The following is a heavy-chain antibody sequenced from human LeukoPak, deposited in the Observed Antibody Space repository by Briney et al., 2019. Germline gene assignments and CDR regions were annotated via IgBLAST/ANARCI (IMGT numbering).Heavy chain of an antibody. CDR3: ARGTMVRGVIMPHFDY. CDR1: GGSISSGSYY. D-gene: IGHD3-10*01. Sequence: ASQTLSLTCTVSGGSISSGSYYWSWIRQPAGKGLEWIGRIYTSGSNNYNPSLKSRVTISVDTSKNQFSLKLSSVTAADTAVYYCARGTMVRGVIMPHFDYWGQGTLVTVSS. J-gene: IGHJ4*02. CDR2: IYTSGSN. V-gene: IGHV4-61*02.